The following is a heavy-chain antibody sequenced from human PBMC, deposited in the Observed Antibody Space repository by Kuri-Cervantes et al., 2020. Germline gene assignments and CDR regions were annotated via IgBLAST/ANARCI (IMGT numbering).Heavy chain of an antibody. V-gene: IGHV4-34*01. CDR3: ARDGELLSRAFDI. CDR1: GGSFSGYY. J-gene: IGHJ3*02. Sequence: SETLSLTCAVYGGSFSGYYWSWIRQPPGKGLEWIGEINHSGSTNYNPSLKSRVTISVDTSKNQFSLKLSSVTAADTAVYYCARDGELLSRAFDIWGQGTMVTVSS. CDR2: INHSGST. D-gene: IGHD1-26*01.